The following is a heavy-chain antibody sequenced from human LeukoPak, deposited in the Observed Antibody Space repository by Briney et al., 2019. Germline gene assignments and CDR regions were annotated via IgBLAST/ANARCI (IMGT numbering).Heavy chain of an antibody. CDR3: ARDQGWDV. J-gene: IGHJ6*02. CDR2: INLNSGGT. D-gene: IGHD6-19*01. Sequence: ASVKVSCKASGYTFTVYYMHWVRQAPGQGLEWMAWINLNSGGTNYAQKFQGRVTMTRDTSISTAYMELGRLRSDDTAVYYCARDQGWDVWGQGTTVTVSS. CDR1: GYTFTVYY. V-gene: IGHV1-2*02.